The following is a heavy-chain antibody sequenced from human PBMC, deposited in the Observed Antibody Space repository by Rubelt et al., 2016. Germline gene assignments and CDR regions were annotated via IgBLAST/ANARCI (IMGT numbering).Heavy chain of an antibody. CDR2: ISDSGGST. CDR3: AKDGRVESSGYGLPDYFDY. V-gene: IGHV3-23*04. Sequence: EVQLVQSGGGLVQPGGSLRLSCAASGFTFSSYVMSWVRQAPGKGLEWVSAISDSGGSTYYADSVKGRFTISRDNSKNTLYLKMNSLRAEDTAVDYCAKDGRVESSGYGLPDYFDYWGQGTLVTVSS. D-gene: IGHD6-19*01. J-gene: IGHJ4*02. CDR1: GFTFSSYV.